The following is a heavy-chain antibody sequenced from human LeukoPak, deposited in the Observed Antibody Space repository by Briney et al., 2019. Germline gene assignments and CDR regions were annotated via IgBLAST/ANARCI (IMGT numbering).Heavy chain of an antibody. D-gene: IGHD5-24*01. CDR2: IYYSGST. J-gene: IGHJ4*02. CDR3: ARDRMKDGYNRGIDY. CDR1: GGSISSYY. Sequence: PSETLSLTCTVSGGSISSYYWSWLRQPPGKGLEWIGYIYYSGSTNYNPSLKSRATISVDTSKNQFSLKLSSVTAADTAVYYCARDRMKDGYNRGIDYWGQGTLVTVSS. V-gene: IGHV4-59*01.